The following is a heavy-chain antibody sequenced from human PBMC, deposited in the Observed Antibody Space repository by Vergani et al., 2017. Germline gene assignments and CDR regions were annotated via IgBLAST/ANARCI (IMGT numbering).Heavy chain of an antibody. CDR1: GFTFSSYG. CDR3: ANSIYYDSSGYYYPPFDY. J-gene: IGHJ4*02. CDR2: ISYDGSNK. V-gene: IGHV3-30*18. Sequence: VQLVESGGGVVQPGRSLRLSCAASGFTFSSYGMHWVRQAPGKGLEWVAVISYDGSNKYYADSVKGRFTISRDNSKNTLYLQMNSLRAEDTAVYYCANSIYYDSSGYYYPPFDYWGQGTLVTVSS. D-gene: IGHD3-22*01.